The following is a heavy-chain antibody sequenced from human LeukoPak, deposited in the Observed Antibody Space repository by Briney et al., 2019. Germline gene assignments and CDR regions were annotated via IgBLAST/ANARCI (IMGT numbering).Heavy chain of an antibody. Sequence: KSGGSLRLSCAASGFTFSSYSMNWVRQAPGKGLEWVSSISSSSSYISYADSVKGRFTISRDNAKNSLYLQMNSLRAEDTAVYYCSKNTTEYEILTGYYDWFDPWGQGTLVTVSS. D-gene: IGHD3-9*01. V-gene: IGHV3-21*01. CDR3: SKNTTEYEILTGYYDWFDP. CDR2: ISSSSSYI. CDR1: GFTFSSYS. J-gene: IGHJ5*02.